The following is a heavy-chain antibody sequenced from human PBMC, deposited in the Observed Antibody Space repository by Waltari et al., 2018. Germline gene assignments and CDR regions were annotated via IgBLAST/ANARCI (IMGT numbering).Heavy chain of an antibody. J-gene: IGHJ4*02. V-gene: IGHV1-18*01. CDR3: ARAGNPKLRGVIRGFDY. CDR1: GYTFTSYG. CDR2: ISAYNGNT. Sequence: QVQLVQSGAEVKKPGASVKVSCKAPGYTFTSYGISWVRPAPGQGLEWMGWISAYNGNTNYAQKLQGRVTMTTDTSTSTAYMELRSLRSDDTAVYYCARAGNPKLRGVIRGFDYWGQGTLVTVSS. D-gene: IGHD3-10*01.